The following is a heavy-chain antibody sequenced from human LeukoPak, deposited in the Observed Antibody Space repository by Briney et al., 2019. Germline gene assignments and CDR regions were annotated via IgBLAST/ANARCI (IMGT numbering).Heavy chain of an antibody. J-gene: IGHJ4*02. V-gene: IGHV3-13*01. CDR3: ARSRDRKTGADS. Sequence: GGSLRLSCAASGFTFSIYDMHWVRQATGKGLEWVSAIGTAGDTYYPGSVKGRFTISRDNSKNTLYLQMSSLRAEDTAVYYCARSRDRKTGADSWGQGTLVTVSS. CDR2: IGTAGDT. D-gene: IGHD3-10*01. CDR1: GFTFSIYD.